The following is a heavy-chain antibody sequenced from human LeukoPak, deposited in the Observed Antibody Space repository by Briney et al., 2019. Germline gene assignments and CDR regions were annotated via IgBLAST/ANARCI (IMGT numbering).Heavy chain of an antibody. CDR3: AKDRSSSWYSNWFDP. V-gene: IGHV3-23*01. J-gene: IGHJ5*02. D-gene: IGHD6-13*01. CDR1: GFTFSSYA. CDR2: ISGSGGST. Sequence: GGSLRLSCAASGFTFSSYAMSWVHQAPGKGLEWVSAISGSGGSTYYADSVKGRFTISRDNSKNTLYLQMNSLRAEDTAVYYCAKDRSSSWYSNWFDPWGQGTLVTVSS.